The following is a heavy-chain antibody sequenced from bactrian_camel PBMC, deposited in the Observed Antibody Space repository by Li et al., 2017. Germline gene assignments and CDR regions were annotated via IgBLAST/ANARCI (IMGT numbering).Heavy chain of an antibody. CDR3: AVKTGCRAWYTYSLNPERYPY. CDR1: VNIYNTNC. V-gene: IGHV3S53*01. J-gene: IGHJ4*01. CDR2: IDIDDDT. D-gene: IGHD4*01. Sequence: HVQLVESGGGSVQAGGSLRLSCSAPVNIYNTNCIGWFRQTSGKEREGVAIIDIDDDTDYAVSVKGRFTISENVVKNQFYLQMDSLKPEDTAMYYCAVKTGCRAWYTYSLNPERYPYWGQGTQVTVS.